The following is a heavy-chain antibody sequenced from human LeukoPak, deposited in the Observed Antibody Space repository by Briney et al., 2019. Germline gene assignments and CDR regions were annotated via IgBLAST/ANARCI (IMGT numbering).Heavy chain of an antibody. D-gene: IGHD6-19*01. CDR3: AREPRGSSGWYSVN. J-gene: IGHJ4*02. Sequence: GGSLRLSCAASGFTFSSYAMHWVRQAPGKGLEWVAVISYDGSNKYYADSVKGRFTISRDNSKNTLYLQMNSLRAEDTAVYYCAREPRGSSGWYSVNWGQGTLVTVSS. CDR2: ISYDGSNK. CDR1: GFTFSSYA. V-gene: IGHV3-30-3*01.